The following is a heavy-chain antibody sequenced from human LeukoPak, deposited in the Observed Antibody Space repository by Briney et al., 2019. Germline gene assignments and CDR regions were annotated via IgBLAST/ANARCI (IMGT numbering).Heavy chain of an antibody. V-gene: IGHV3-23*01. Sequence: GGSLRLSCAASGFTFSSYAMSWVRQAPGKGLEWVSSISASGGGTYYADSVKGRFTISRDNSKNTLYLQMNSLRAEDTAVYYCAKDRVTLFDWLILWGQGTLVTVSS. CDR3: AKDRVTLFDWLIL. D-gene: IGHD3-9*01. J-gene: IGHJ4*02. CDR2: ISASGGGT. CDR1: GFTFSSYA.